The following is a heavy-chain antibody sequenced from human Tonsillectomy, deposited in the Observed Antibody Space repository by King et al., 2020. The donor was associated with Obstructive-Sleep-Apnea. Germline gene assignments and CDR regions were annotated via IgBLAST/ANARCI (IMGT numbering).Heavy chain of an antibody. CDR3: ARDLGYGSHIVDY. V-gene: IGHV3-11*01. D-gene: IGHD3-10*01. CDR1: GFTFSDYY. CDR2: IGSTDSTI. J-gene: IGHJ4*02. Sequence: VQLVESGGGLVKPGGSLRLSCVASGFTFSDYYMNWIRQAPGKGLEWVSYIGSTDSTIYYADSVQGRFTISRDNAKNSLYLQMNSLRGEDTAVYYCARDLGYGSHIVDYWGQGTLVTVSS.